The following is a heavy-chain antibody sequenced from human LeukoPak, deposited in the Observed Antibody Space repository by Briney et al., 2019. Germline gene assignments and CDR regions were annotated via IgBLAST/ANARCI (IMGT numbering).Heavy chain of an antibody. J-gene: IGHJ4*02. CDR2: INPNSAGT. CDR1: GYTFTAYY. Sequence: ASVKVSCKASGYTFTAYYIHWLRQAPGQGLEWMGWINPNSAGTNYAQKFEGRVTMTRDTSISTAYMELSRLRSDDTAVYYCARADSGWCVDYWGQGTLVTVSS. V-gene: IGHV1-2*02. D-gene: IGHD6-19*01. CDR3: ARADSGWCVDY.